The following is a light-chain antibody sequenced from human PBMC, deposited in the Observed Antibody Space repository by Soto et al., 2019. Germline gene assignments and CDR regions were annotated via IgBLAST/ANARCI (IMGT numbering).Light chain of an antibody. CDR1: HSVISN. CDR2: GAS. J-gene: IGKJ1*01. V-gene: IGKV3-15*01. Sequence: EIVMTQSPATLSVAPGGRATLSCRASHSVISNLAWYQQKPGQAPRLLIYGASTRATGIPARFSGSGSGTDFTLTIRSLQSEDFAVYYWQQYNNSPRRRTFGQGIKVDI. CDR3: QQYNNSPRRRT.